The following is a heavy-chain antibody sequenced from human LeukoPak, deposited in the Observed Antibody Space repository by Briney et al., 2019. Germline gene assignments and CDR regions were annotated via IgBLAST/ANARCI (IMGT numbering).Heavy chain of an antibody. V-gene: IGHV3-66*01. CDR3: ARDRSGTYLVSFAFDI. D-gene: IGHD1-26*01. CDR2: IYSGGST. Sequence: QPGGSLRLSCAASGFTVSSNYMNWVRQAPGKGLEWVSVIYSGGSTYYADSVKGRFSIYRDNSKNTLYLQMNSLRAEDTAVYYCARDRSGTYLVSFAFDILGQGTMVTVSS. J-gene: IGHJ3*02. CDR1: GFTVSSNY.